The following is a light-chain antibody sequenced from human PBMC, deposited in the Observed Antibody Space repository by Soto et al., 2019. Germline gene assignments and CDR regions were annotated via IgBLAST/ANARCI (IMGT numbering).Light chain of an antibody. CDR3: QQYNNWPLT. J-gene: IGKJ4*01. CDR1: QSINSN. Sequence: EIVMTQSPATLSVSPGERATLSCRTSQSINSNLAWYQQKPGQAPRLLIHGASTRATGIPARFSGSGSGTEFTLTISSLPSEDFAVYYCQQYNNWPLTFGGGTKVEIK. V-gene: IGKV3-15*01. CDR2: GAS.